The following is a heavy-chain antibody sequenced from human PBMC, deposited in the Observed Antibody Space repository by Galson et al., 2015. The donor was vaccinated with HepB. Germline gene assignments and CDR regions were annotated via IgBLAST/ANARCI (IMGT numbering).Heavy chain of an antibody. CDR2: IWYGGSNI. CDR1: GFIFRSFG. V-gene: IGHV3-33*03. D-gene: IGHD4-23*01. CDR3: AKEALPDYGGITGFES. J-gene: IGHJ4*02. Sequence: LRLSCAASGFIFRSFGMHWVRQAPGKGLEWVAVIWYGGSNIYYADSVKGRFTISRDTSKNTLYLQMNSLRAEDTAVYYCAKEALPDYGGITGFESWGQGTLVTVSS.